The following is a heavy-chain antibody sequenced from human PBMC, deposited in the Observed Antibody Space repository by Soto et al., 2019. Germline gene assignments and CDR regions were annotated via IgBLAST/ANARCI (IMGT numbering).Heavy chain of an antibody. D-gene: IGHD4-17*01. CDR3: ARADGDSFFDL. V-gene: IGHV4-59*11. J-gene: IGHJ4*02. CDR1: GGSISGLY. Sequence: QVQLQESGPGLVKPSETLSLTCTVSGGSISGLYWSWIRQPPGKGLECIGIIYYSGYTNYNPSLKSRVTMSVDTSKNQFSLKLSSVTAADTAVYYCARADGDSFFDLWGQGTLVTVSS. CDR2: IYYSGYT.